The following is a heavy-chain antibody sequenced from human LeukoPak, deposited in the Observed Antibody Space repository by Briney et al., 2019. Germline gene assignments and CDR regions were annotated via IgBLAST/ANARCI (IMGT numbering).Heavy chain of an antibody. CDR3: ARTNNGVNSIYYYYSDV. CDR1: GGSISSYY. Sequence: SETLSLTCTVSGGSISSYYWSWIRQPPGKGLEWIGYIYYSGSTNYNPSLKSRVTMSVVTSKNQFSLKLSSVTAADTAVYYCARTNNGVNSIYYYYSDVWGKGTTVTVSS. J-gene: IGHJ6*03. D-gene: IGHD4-23*01. CDR2: IYYSGST. V-gene: IGHV4-59*01.